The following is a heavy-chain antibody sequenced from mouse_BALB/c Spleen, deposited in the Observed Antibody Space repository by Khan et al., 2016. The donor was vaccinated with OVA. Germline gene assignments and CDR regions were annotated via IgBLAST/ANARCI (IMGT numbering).Heavy chain of an antibody. J-gene: IGHJ2*01. CDR2: IDPANGNT. Sequence: VQLQQSGAELVKPGASVKLSCTASGFNIKDTYMHWVKQRPEQALEWIGRIDPANGNTKYDPKFQGKATISADTSSNTAYMPLSSLKSEATAVSYCAMRRKYYGSLDYWGQGTTLTVSS. CDR1: GFNIKDTY. D-gene: IGHD1-1*01. V-gene: IGHV14-3*02. CDR3: AMRRKYYGSLDY.